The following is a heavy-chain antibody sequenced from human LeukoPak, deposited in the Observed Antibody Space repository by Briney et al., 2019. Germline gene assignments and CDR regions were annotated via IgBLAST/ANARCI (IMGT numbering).Heavy chain of an antibody. CDR1: GGSISSCNW. D-gene: IGHD2-2*02. Sequence: SGTLSLTCAVSGGSISSCNWWSWVRQPPGKGLEWIGEIHHSGSTNYNPSLKSRVTISLDTSKNQFSLKLNSVTAADTAVYYCARCTSTSCYNFDYWGQGTLVTVSS. CDR2: IHHSGST. J-gene: IGHJ4*02. CDR3: ARCTSTSCYNFDY. V-gene: IGHV4-4*02.